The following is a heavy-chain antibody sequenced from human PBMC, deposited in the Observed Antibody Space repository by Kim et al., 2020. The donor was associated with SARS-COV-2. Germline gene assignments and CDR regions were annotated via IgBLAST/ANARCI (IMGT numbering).Heavy chain of an antibody. CDR2: INHSGST. Sequence: SETLSLTCAVYGGSFSGYYWSWIRQPPGKGLEWIGEINHSGSTNYNPSLKSRVTISVDTSKNQFSLKLSSVTAADTAVYYCARGPQYYDSSGYTSDYWG. CDR3: ARGPQYYDSSGYTSDY. J-gene: IGHJ4*01. V-gene: IGHV4-34*01. D-gene: IGHD3-22*01. CDR1: GGSFSGYY.